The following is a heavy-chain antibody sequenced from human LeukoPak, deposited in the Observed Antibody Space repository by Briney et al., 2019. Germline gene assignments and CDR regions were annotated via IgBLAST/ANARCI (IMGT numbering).Heavy chain of an antibody. CDR3: ASLRITIFGVVITRPYYFDY. D-gene: IGHD3-3*01. J-gene: IGHJ4*02. CDR2: IYYSGST. V-gene: IGHV4-59*06. CDR1: GGSISSYY. Sequence: SETLSLTCTVSGGSISSYYWSWIRQPPGKGLEWIGYIYYSGSTYYNPSLKSRVTISVDTSKNQFSLKLSSVTAADTAVYYCASLRITIFGVVITRPYYFDYWGQGTLVTVSS.